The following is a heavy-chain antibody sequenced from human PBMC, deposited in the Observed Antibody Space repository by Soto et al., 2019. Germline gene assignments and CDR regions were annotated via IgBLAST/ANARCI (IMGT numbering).Heavy chain of an antibody. CDR3: ARTSVDTAAAFDI. Sequence: SETLSLTCTFSGGSISSYYWSWIRQPPGKGLEWIGYIYYSGSTNYNPSLKSRVTISVDTSKNQFSLKLSSVTAADTAVYYCARTSVDTAAAFDIWGQGTMVTVSS. CDR2: IYYSGST. D-gene: IGHD5-18*01. J-gene: IGHJ3*02. V-gene: IGHV4-59*01. CDR1: GGSISSYY.